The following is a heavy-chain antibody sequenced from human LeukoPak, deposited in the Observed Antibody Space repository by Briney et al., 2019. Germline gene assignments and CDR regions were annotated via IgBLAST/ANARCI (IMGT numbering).Heavy chain of an antibody. V-gene: IGHV3-74*01. CDR2: IASDGSST. J-gene: IGHJ4*02. Sequence: GGSLRLSCAASGFTFSSYRMNWVRQAPGKGLVWVSRIASDGSSTTYADPVKGRFSISRDNAKNTLYLQMNSLRVEDTAVYYCARGRPHGNDYWGQGTLVTVSS. CDR3: ARGRPHGNDY. CDR1: GFTFSSYR. D-gene: IGHD4-23*01.